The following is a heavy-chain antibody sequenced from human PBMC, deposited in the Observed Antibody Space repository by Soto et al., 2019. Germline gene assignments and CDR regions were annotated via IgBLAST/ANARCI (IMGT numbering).Heavy chain of an antibody. CDR2: IYWNDDK. V-gene: IGHV2-5*01. CDR3: AHSQDDFWIGYYWVATYNPSDY. J-gene: IGHJ4*02. CDR1: GFSLSTSGVG. D-gene: IGHD3-3*01. Sequence: QITLKESGPTLVKPTQPLTLTCTFSGFSLSTSGVGVGWIRQPPGKALEWLALIYWNDDKRYSPSLKSRLTIPKHPSKNQVVRTMTNMDPVDTATYYCAHSQDDFWIGYYWVATYNPSDYWGQGTLVTVSS.